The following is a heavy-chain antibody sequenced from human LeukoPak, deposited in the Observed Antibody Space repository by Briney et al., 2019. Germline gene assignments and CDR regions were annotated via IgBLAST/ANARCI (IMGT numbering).Heavy chain of an antibody. D-gene: IGHD3-3*01. Sequence: SETLSLTCAVYGGSFSGYYWSWIRQPPGKGLEGIGEINHSGSTNYNPSLKSRVTISVDTSKNQFSLKLSSVTAADTAVYYCARHPRYYDFWSGSAFDIWGQGTMVTVSS. J-gene: IGHJ3*02. CDR3: ARHPRYYDFWSGSAFDI. V-gene: IGHV4-34*01. CDR1: GGSFSGYY. CDR2: INHSGST.